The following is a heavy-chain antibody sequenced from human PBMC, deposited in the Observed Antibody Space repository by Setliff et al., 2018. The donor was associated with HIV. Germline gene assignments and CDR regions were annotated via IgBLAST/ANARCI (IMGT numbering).Heavy chain of an antibody. CDR1: EYAFSNYW. J-gene: IGHJ3*02. D-gene: IGHD5-12*01. CDR3: VRYDVYEYGYQVFDI. Sequence: PGESLKISCVGSEYAFSNYWIGWVRQMPGKGLERMGIIYPRDSKIRYSPSFQGQVTFSVDKSLNTAYLQWSSLKVSDSAIYYCVRYDVYEYGYQVFDIWGQGTTVTVSS. V-gene: IGHV5-51*01. CDR2: IYPRDSKI.